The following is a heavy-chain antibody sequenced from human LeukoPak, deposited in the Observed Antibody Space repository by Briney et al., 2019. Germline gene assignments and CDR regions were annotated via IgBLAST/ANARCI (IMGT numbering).Heavy chain of an antibody. Sequence: SETLSLTCTVSGGSISTYYWSWIRQPPGKGLEWIGYIYYSGSTNYNPSLKSRVTISVDTSKNQFSLELSSVTAADTAVYYCARYYCTSTTCYYFDYWGQGTLVTVSS. CDR1: GGSISTYY. V-gene: IGHV4-59*01. CDR2: IYYSGST. CDR3: ARYYCTSTTCYYFDY. J-gene: IGHJ4*02. D-gene: IGHD2-2*01.